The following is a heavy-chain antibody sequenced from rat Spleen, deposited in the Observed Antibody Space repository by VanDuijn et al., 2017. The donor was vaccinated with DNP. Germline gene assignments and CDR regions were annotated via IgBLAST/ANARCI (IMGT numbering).Heavy chain of an antibody. Sequence: EVQLQESGPGLVKPSQSLSLTCSVTGSTITSCCRWNRIRKFPGNKLEWMGYINSAGSTNYNPSLKSRISITRDTSKNQFFLQVNSVTTEDTATYYCARSGRVPFDYWGQGVMVTVSS. J-gene: IGHJ2*01. CDR2: INSAGST. D-gene: IGHD1-11*01. CDR1: GSTITSCCR. CDR3: ARSGRVPFDY. V-gene: IGHV3-3*01.